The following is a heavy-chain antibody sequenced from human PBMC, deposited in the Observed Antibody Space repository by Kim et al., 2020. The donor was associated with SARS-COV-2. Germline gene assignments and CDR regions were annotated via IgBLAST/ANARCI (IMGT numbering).Heavy chain of an antibody. J-gene: IGHJ3*02. CDR1: GGSISSSSYY. V-gene: IGHV4-39*01. Sequence: SETLSLTCTVSGGSISSSSYYWGWIRQPPGKGLEWIGSIYYSGSTNYNPSLKSRVTISVDTSKNQFSLKLSSVTAADTAVYYCARHVSEKATIDEGAFDIWGQGTMVTVSS. D-gene: IGHD5-12*01. CDR2: IYYSGST. CDR3: ARHVSEKATIDEGAFDI.